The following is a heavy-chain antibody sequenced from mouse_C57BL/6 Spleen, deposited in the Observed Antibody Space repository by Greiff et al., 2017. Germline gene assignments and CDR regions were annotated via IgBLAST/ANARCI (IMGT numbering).Heavy chain of an antibody. V-gene: IGHV1-55*01. CDR2: IYPGSGST. D-gene: IGHD3-2*02. CDR3: ATTAQADGGFAY. Sequence: VKLQQPGAELVKPGASVKMSCKASGYTFTSYWINWVKQRPGQGLEWIGDIYPGSGSTNYNEKFKSKATLTVDTSSSTAYMQRSRLTSEDSAVYYGATTAQADGGFAYWGQGTLVTVSA. J-gene: IGHJ3*01. CDR1: GYTFTSYW.